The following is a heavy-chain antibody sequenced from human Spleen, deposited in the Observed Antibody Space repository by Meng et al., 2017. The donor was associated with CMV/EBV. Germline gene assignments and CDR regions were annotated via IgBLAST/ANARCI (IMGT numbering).Heavy chain of an antibody. Sequence: GESLKISCAASGFTFSSYGMHWVRQAPGKALEWVANINQDGSQRNYVDSVKGRFTISRDNAKNSMYLQMNSLRAEDTAAYYCGRDMDVWGQGTTVTVSS. V-gene: IGHV3-7*01. CDR2: INQDGSQR. CDR1: GFTFSSYG. CDR3: GRDMDV. J-gene: IGHJ6*02.